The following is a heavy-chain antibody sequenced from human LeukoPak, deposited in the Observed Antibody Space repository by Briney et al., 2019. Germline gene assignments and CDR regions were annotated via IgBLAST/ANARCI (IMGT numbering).Heavy chain of an antibody. J-gene: IGHJ5*02. CDR3: ARGYTSTWTPNWLDP. CDR1: GYSFTSYW. V-gene: IGHV5-51*01. D-gene: IGHD6-13*01. Sequence: GESLKISCTTSGYSFTSYWVAWVRQMPGKGLEWMGIIYPGDSDTRYSPSFQGLVTISADNSMNTAYLQWSSLKASDTAIYYCARGYTSTWTPNWLDPWGQGTLVTVSS. CDR2: IYPGDSDT.